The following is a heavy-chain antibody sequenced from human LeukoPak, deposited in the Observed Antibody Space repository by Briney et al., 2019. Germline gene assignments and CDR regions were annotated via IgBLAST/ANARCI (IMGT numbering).Heavy chain of an antibody. CDR1: GLTFSSYG. V-gene: IGHV3-30*02. CDR2: IRYDGSNK. J-gene: IGHJ4*02. CDR3: AKKSRIAARQGYYFDY. Sequence: GGSLRLSCAASGLTFSSYGMHWVRQAPGKGLEWVAFIRYDGSNKYYADSVKGRFTISRDNSKNTLYLQMNSLRAEDTAVYYCAKKSRIAARQGYYFDYWGQGTLVTVSS. D-gene: IGHD6-6*01.